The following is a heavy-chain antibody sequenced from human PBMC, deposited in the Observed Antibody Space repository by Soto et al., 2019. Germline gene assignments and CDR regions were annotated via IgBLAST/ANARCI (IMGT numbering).Heavy chain of an antibody. V-gene: IGHV2-26*01. CDR1: GFSLSNARMG. Sequence: QVTLKASGPVLVKPTETLTLTCTVSGFSLSNARMGVSWIRQPPGTALEWLAHIFSNDEKSYSTSRKSRLTISKDTSKSQVVLTMTNMDPVDTATYYCARPHRDDAFDIWGQGTMVTVSS. CDR3: ARPHRDDAFDI. CDR2: IFSNDEK. J-gene: IGHJ3*02.